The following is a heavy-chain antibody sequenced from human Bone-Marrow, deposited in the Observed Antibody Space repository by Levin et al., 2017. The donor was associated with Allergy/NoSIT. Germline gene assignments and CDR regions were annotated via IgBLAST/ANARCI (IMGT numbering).Heavy chain of an antibody. V-gene: IGHV3-23*01. Sequence: GGSLRLSCAASGFTFYNYVMNWVRQSPGKGLEWVSAISSSGGSTYYADSVKGRFTISRDNSKNTLHLQINSLRAEDTAVYYCAKAKSHLDYYGSGGYDFWGQGTLVTVSS. J-gene: IGHJ4*02. CDR2: ISSSGGST. CDR1: GFTFYNYV. D-gene: IGHD3-10*01. CDR3: AKAKSHLDYYGSGGYDF.